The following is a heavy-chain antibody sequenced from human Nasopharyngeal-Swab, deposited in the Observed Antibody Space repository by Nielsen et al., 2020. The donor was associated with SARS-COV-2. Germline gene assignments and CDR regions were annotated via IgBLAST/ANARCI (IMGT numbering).Heavy chain of an antibody. CDR2: ISWNSGST. CDR3: AKTATGTTEDDAFDI. Sequence: SLKISCAASGFTFDDYAMHWVRQAPGKGLEWVSGISWNSGSTGYADSVKGRFTISRDNAKNSLYLQMNSLRAEDTASYYCAKTATGTTEDDAFDIWGQGTMVTVSS. V-gene: IGHV3-9*01. D-gene: IGHD1-1*01. J-gene: IGHJ3*02. CDR1: GFTFDDYA.